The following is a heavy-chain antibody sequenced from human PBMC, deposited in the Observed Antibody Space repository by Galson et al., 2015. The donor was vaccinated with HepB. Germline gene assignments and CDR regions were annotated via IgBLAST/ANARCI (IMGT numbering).Heavy chain of an antibody. Sequence: SLRLSCAASGFTFSSYAMHWVRQAPGKGLEWVAAMSSDGSSIYYTDSVEGRFTISRDNSKSTLYLQMNSLRAEDTAVYYCARAYAPTPDAFDMWGQGTTVTVSS. J-gene: IGHJ3*02. V-gene: IGHV3-30-3*01. CDR1: GFTFSSYA. CDR3: ARAYAPTPDAFDM. CDR2: MSSDGSSI. D-gene: IGHD2-2*01.